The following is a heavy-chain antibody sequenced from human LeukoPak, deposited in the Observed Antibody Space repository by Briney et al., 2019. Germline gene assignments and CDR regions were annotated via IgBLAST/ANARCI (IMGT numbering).Heavy chain of an antibody. CDR1: GFTFSSYS. Sequence: KPGGSLRLSCAASGFTFSSYSMNWVRQAPGKGLEWVSAISSSSSYIHYADSVKGRFTISRDNAKNSQYLQMNSLRAEDTAVYYCARDRNSGYSGYAFDCWGQGTLVTVSS. J-gene: IGHJ4*02. V-gene: IGHV3-21*04. D-gene: IGHD5-12*01. CDR3: ARDRNSGYSGYAFDC. CDR2: ISSSSSYI.